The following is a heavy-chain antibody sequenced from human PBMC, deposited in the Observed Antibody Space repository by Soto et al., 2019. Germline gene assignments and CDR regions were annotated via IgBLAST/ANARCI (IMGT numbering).Heavy chain of an antibody. CDR3: ARHTRSSYYYYYGMYV. V-gene: IGHV1-69*13. CDR2: IIPIFGTA. D-gene: IGHD3-10*01. Sequence: SVKVSCKASGGTFSSYAISWVRQAPGQGLEWMGGIIPIFGTANYAQKLQGRVTITADESASTAYMELSSLRSEDTAVSYCARHTRSSYYYYYGMYVWGLATTVTVSS. CDR1: GGTFSSYA. J-gene: IGHJ6*02.